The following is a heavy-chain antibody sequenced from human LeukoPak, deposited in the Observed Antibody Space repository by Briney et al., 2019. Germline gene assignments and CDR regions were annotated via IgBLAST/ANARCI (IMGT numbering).Heavy chain of an antibody. Sequence: PSETLSLTCAVYGGSFSGYYWSWIRQPPGKGLGWIGEINHSGNTNYNPSLKSRVTISVDTSKNQFSLKLSSVTAADTAVYYCARGYVYQLLWGQGTMVTVSS. J-gene: IGHJ3*01. CDR1: GGSFSGYY. D-gene: IGHD2-2*01. CDR2: INHSGNT. CDR3: ARGYVYQLL. V-gene: IGHV4-34*01.